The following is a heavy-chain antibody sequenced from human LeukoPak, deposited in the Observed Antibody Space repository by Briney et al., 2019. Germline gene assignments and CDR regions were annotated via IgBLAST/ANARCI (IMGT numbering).Heavy chain of an antibody. Sequence: SETLSLTCTVSGGSISSYYWSWIRQPPGKGLEWIGYIYTRGSTNYNPALKSRVTISVDTSKNQFSLKLSSVTAADTAVYYCARLDFWSGYFFDYWGQGTLVTVSS. CDR2: IYTRGST. V-gene: IGHV4-4*09. J-gene: IGHJ4*02. D-gene: IGHD3-3*01. CDR3: ARLDFWSGYFFDY. CDR1: GGSISSYY.